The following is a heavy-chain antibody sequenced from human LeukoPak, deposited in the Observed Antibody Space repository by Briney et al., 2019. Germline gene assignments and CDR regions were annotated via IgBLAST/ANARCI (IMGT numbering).Heavy chain of an antibody. Sequence: PSETLSLTCAVSGGPIGSTKWWSSVRQPPVKGLEWIGEVHHSGSTNFNPSLKSRVTRSVDKSKNQFSLKLSSVTAADTAVYYCARLWEYSGSYYAWGEDYFDYWGQGTLVTVSS. CDR3: ARLWEYSGSYYAWGEDYFDY. J-gene: IGHJ4*02. D-gene: IGHD1-26*01. CDR1: GGPIGSTKW. CDR2: VHHSGST. V-gene: IGHV4-4*02.